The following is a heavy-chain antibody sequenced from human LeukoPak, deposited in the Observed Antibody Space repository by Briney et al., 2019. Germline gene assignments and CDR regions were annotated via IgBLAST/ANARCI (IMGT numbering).Heavy chain of an antibody. J-gene: IGHJ4*02. CDR3: EKGGSSSGSYLSDY. D-gene: IGHD1-26*01. Sequence: GGSLRLSCAASGFTFSSYSMNWVRQAPGKGLEWVSSISSSSSYIYYADSVKGRFTISRDNAKNSLYLQMNSLRAEDTAVYYCEKGGSSSGSYLSDYWGQGTLVTVSS. V-gene: IGHV3-21*04. CDR2: ISSSSSYI. CDR1: GFTFSSYS.